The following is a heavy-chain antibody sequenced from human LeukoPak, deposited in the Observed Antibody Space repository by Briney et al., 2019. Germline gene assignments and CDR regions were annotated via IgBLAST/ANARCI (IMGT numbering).Heavy chain of an antibody. J-gene: IGHJ4*02. CDR2: IKTDGSIT. Sequence: GGSLRLSCAASGFTFSNYGMHWVRQAPGKGLAWVSCIKTDGSITAYAGSVKGRFTISRDNAKNTLYLQMNSLRADDTAVYYCARDGDAPMTDFDYWGQGTLVTVSS. CDR1: GFTFSNYG. D-gene: IGHD2-21*02. V-gene: IGHV3-74*01. CDR3: ARDGDAPMTDFDY.